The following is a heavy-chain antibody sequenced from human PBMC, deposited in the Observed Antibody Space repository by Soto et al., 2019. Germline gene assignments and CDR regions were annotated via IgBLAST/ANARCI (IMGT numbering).Heavy chain of an antibody. D-gene: IGHD5-18*01. CDR1: GYTFTSYY. CDR2: INPSGGST. J-gene: IGHJ6*02. V-gene: IGHV1-46*01. Sequence: ASVKVSCKASGYTFTSYYIHWVRRAPGQGLEWMGIINPSGGSTSYAQKFQGRVTMTRDTSTSTVYMELSSLRSEDTAVYYCASAVDTAMVTRISYGMDVWGQGTTVTVSS. CDR3: ASAVDTAMVTRISYGMDV.